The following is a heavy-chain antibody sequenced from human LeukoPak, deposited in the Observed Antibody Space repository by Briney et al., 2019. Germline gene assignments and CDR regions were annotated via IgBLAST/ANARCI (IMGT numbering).Heavy chain of an antibody. CDR1: GYSFTSHW. CDR2: IAPGDSYT. J-gene: IGHJ4*02. V-gene: IGHV5-10-1*01. Sequence: PGESLKTSCKGSGYSFTSHWITWVRQMPGKGLEWMGRIAPGDSYTNYSPSFQGHVTISADKSDSTAYLQWSSLKAPDTAMYYCARHRDCSIGSCYPDFWGQGTLVTVSS. CDR3: ARHRDCSIGSCYPDF. D-gene: IGHD2-15*01.